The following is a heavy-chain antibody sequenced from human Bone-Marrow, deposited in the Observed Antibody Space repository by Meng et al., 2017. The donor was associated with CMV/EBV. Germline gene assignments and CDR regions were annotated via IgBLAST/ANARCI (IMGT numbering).Heavy chain of an antibody. Sequence: GESLKISCAASGFTFSSYAMHWVRQAPGKGLEWVAVISYDGSNKYYADSVKGRFTISRDNAKNSLYLQMNSLRAEDTAVYYCARDMGGRMTTVVTDLGGIDYWGQGTLVTVPS. CDR3: ARDMGGRMTTVVTDLGGIDY. D-gene: IGHD4-23*01. J-gene: IGHJ4*02. CDR1: GFTFSSYA. V-gene: IGHV3-30-3*01. CDR2: ISYDGSNK.